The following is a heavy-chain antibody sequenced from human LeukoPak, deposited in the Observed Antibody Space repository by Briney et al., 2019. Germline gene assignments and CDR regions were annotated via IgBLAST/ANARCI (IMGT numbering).Heavy chain of an antibody. CDR2: TYYTGST. D-gene: IGHD3-22*01. CDR1: GDSISSSSFY. CDR3: ARHDGSTAWYGDALDI. J-gene: IGHJ3*02. V-gene: IGHV4-39*01. Sequence: SETLSLTCTVSGDSISSSSFYWGWIRQPPGKGLEWIGTTYYTGSTYYNPSLKSRVTISVDTSKNQFSLKLSSVTAADTAVYYCARHDGSTAWYGDALDIWGQGTMVTVSS.